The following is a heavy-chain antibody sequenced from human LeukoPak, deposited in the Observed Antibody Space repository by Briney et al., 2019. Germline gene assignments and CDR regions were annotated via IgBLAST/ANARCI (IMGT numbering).Heavy chain of an antibody. CDR2: ISYDGSNK. Sequence: PGGSLRLSCAASGFTFSSYGMHWVRQAPGKGLEWVAVISYDGSNKYYADSVKGRFTISRDNSKNTLYLQMNSLRAEDTAVYYCAKDRGYSYGYFDYWGQGTLVTASS. D-gene: IGHD5-18*01. CDR1: GFTFSSYG. V-gene: IGHV3-30*18. J-gene: IGHJ4*02. CDR3: AKDRGYSYGYFDY.